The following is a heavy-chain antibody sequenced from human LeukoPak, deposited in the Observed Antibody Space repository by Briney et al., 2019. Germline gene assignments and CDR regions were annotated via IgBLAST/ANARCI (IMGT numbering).Heavy chain of an antibody. V-gene: IGHV1-2*02. D-gene: IGHD2-15*01. CDR1: GYTFTGYY. CDR3: ARVVVVVAATREYYGMDV. Sequence: ASVKVSFKASGYTFTGYYMHWVRQAPGQGLEWMGWINPNSGGTNYAQKFQGRVTMTRDTSISTAYMELSRLRSDDTAVYYCARVVVVVAATREYYGMDVWGQGTTVTVS. CDR2: INPNSGGT. J-gene: IGHJ6*02.